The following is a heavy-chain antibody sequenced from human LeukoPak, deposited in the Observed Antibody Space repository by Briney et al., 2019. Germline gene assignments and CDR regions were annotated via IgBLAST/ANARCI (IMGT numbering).Heavy chain of an antibody. CDR2: IRREGYGGTK. D-gene: IGHD3-3*01. CDR3: TRDHDFWRGPLDV. V-gene: IGHV3-49*03. CDR1: GFNFGDYS. J-gene: IGHJ6*04. Sequence: GGSLRLSCTASGFNFGDYSLSWFRQAPGVGLEWVAFIRREGYGGTKEYAASVKGRFTISRDDSKSIAYLQMNSLKTEDTGVYYCTRDHDFWRGPLDVWGKGTTVTVSS.